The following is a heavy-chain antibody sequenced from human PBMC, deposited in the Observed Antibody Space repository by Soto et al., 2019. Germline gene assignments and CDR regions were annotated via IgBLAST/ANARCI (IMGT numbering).Heavy chain of an antibody. Sequence: PGGSLRLSCAASGFTFSDYYMSWIRQAPGKGLEWVSYISSSGSTRYYADSVKGRFTISRDNAKNSLYLQMNSLRSADTAVYYCARDLWPTPYGMDVWGQGTTVTVAS. CDR3: ARDLWPTPYGMDV. CDR1: GFTFSDYY. CDR2: ISSSGSTR. D-gene: IGHD2-21*01. V-gene: IGHV3-11*01. J-gene: IGHJ6*01.